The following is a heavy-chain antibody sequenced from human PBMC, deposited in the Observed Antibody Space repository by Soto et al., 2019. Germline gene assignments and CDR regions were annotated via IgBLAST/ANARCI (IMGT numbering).Heavy chain of an antibody. CDR2: IYYSGST. J-gene: IGHJ4*02. D-gene: IGHD3-16*01. Sequence: PSETLSLTCTVSGGSISSSSYYWGWIRQPPGKGLEWIGSIYYSGSTYYNPSLKSRATISEDTSNNQFSLKLNSVTAADTAMYYCARGTPLRLGEFDYWGQGTLVTVSS. V-gene: IGHV4-39*01. CDR3: ARGTPLRLGEFDY. CDR1: GGSISSSSYY.